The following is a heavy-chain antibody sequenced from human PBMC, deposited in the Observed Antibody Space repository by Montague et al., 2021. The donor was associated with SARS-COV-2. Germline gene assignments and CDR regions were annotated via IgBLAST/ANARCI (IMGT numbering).Heavy chain of an antibody. D-gene: IGHD1-26*01. CDR3: ASGDDNGSGYLDV. V-gene: IGHV4-34*01. CDR2: INHVGTT. CDR1: DGSFSNFY. Sequence: SETLSLTCAVFDGSFSNFYWSWIRQPPGKGLEWIGEINHVGTTYYNPSLRGGVTRPVDTSRNQFSLKLNSVTAADAAVYYCASGDDNGSGYLDVGGKGTTVTVSS. J-gene: IGHJ6*03.